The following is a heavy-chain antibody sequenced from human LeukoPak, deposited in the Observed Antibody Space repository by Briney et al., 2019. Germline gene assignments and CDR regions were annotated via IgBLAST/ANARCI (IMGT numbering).Heavy chain of an antibody. J-gene: IGHJ3*02. CDR1: GFTFSSFA. V-gene: IGHV3-23*05. CDR3: AKAFREFGTSSSYSSFDT. D-gene: IGHD5-18*01. CDR2: DSYTRIAT. Sequence: PGRSLRLSCAASGFTFSSFALSWVRRAPGKGLEWVSDDSYTRIATYYADSVKGRFTISRDDSQNILYLQMNGLRAEDTAVYFCAKAFREFGTSSSYSSFDTWGQGTMVTVS.